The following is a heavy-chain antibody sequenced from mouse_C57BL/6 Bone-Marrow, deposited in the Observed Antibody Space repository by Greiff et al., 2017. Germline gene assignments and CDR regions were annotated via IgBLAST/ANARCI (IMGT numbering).Heavy chain of an antibody. D-gene: IGHD2-10*02. CDR3: ARTGYGNSYYFDY. J-gene: IGHJ2*01. CDR2: IHPNSGST. Sequence: QVQLQQPGAELVKPGASVKLSCKASGYTFTSYWMHWVKQRPGQGLKWIGMIHPNSGSTNYNEKFKSKATLTVDKSSSTAYMQLSSLTSEDSAVYYCARTGYGNSYYFDYWGQGTTLTVSS. V-gene: IGHV1-64*01. CDR1: GYTFTSYW.